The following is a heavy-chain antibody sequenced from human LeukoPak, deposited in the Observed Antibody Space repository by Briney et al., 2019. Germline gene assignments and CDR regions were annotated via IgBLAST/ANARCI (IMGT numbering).Heavy chain of an antibody. CDR2: IGGSGDT. Sequence: PGGSLRLSYAASGFTFTNFAVGWVRQAPGSALEWVSRIGGSGDTYYADSVKGRFTISRDISKNTLYLQLSSLRADDTAVYYCAKDGSGWSYDSWGQGTLVTVSS. CDR1: GFTFTNFA. CDR3: AKDGSGWSYDS. V-gene: IGHV3-23*01. D-gene: IGHD3-10*01. J-gene: IGHJ5*01.